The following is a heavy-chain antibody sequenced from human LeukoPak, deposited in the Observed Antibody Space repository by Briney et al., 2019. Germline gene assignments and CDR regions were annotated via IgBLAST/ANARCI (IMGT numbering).Heavy chain of an antibody. V-gene: IGHV4-34*01. J-gene: IGHJ3*02. CDR1: GGSFSGYY. Sequence: PSETLSLTCAVYGGSFSGYYWSWIRQPPGKGLEWIGEINHSGSTNYNPSLKSRVTISVDTSKNQFSLKLSSVTAADTAVYYCARVNPVNDAFDIWGQGTMVTVSS. CDR3: ARVNPVNDAFDI. CDR2: INHSGST.